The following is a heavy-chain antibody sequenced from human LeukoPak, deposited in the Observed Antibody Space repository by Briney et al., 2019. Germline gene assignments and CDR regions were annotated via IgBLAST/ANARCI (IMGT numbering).Heavy chain of an antibody. CDR2: INSDGSST. J-gene: IGHJ6*04. CDR1: GFTFSSYW. V-gene: IGHV3-74*01. D-gene: IGHD3-10*01. CDR3: ARDSMVRGVIRQYYYGMDV. Sequence: PGGSLRLSCAASGFTFSSYWMHWVRQAPGKGLVWVSRINSDGSSTSYADSVKGRFTIPRDNAKNTLYLQMNSLRAEDTAVYYCARDSMVRGVIRQYYYGMDVWGKGTRVTVSS.